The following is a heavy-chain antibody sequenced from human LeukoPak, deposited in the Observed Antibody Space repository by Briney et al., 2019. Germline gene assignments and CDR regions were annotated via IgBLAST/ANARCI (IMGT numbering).Heavy chain of an antibody. CDR3: AGYGGNKGIDP. Sequence: ASVKVSCKASGYTFTSYYMHWVRQAPGQGLEWMGIINPSGCSTSYAQKFQGRVTMTRDTSTSTVYMELSSLRSEDTAVYYCAGYGGNKGIDPWGQGTLVTVSS. V-gene: IGHV1-46*01. CDR1: GYTFTSYY. D-gene: IGHD4-23*01. CDR2: INPSGCST. J-gene: IGHJ5*02.